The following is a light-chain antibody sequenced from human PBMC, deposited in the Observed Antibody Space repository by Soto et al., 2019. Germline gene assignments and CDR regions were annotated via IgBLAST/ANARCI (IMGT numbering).Light chain of an antibody. CDR1: QSVSSSY. Sequence: EIVLTQSPDTLSLSPGERATLSCRASQSVSSSYLAWYQQKPGQAPRLLIYGASSRDTGIPDRLSGSGSGTDFTLTISRLEPEDFAVYYCQQYGSSPTWTFGQGTKVEIK. CDR3: QQYGSSPTWT. V-gene: IGKV3-20*01. CDR2: GAS. J-gene: IGKJ1*01.